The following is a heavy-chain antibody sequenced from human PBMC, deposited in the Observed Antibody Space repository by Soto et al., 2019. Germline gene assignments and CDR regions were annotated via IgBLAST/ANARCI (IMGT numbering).Heavy chain of an antibody. D-gene: IGHD5-12*01. CDR2: IKQDGSEK. V-gene: IGHV3-7*01. J-gene: IGHJ3*02. Sequence: PGGSLRLSCACSEFTFSCYRMSWVRQATRKGLEWVGNIKQDGSEKYYENSVKGRFTISRDNAKNSLYLQMNSLRAEDTAVYYCASGYPPGYSGYDLFPDAFDIWGQGTMVTVSS. CDR1: EFTFSCYR. CDR3: ASGYPPGYSGYDLFPDAFDI.